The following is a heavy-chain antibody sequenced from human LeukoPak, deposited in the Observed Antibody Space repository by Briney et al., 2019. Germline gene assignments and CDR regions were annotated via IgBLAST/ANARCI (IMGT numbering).Heavy chain of an antibody. CDR3: ARTSGYTYFDY. J-gene: IGHJ4*02. CDR1: GGSISSNY. D-gene: IGHD5-12*01. CDR2: IFNSGGI. V-gene: IGHV4-59*01. Sequence: SETLSLTCTVSGGSISSNYWSWIRQPPGKGLEWIGYIFNSGGINYNPSLKSRVAILVDTSKNQFSLKLNSVTAADTAVYYCARTSGYTYFDYWGQGTLVTVSS.